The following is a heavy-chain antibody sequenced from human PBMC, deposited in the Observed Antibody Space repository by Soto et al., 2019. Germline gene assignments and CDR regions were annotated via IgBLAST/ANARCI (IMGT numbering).Heavy chain of an antibody. CDR2: ISAYNGNT. CDR1: GYTFTSYG. Sequence: QVRLVQSGAEVKKPGASVKVSCKASGYTFTSYGISWVRQAPGQGLEWMGWISAYNGNTNYAQKLQGRVTMTTDTSTSTAYMELRSLRSDDTAVYYCARVRYCGGDCYSGVDYWGQGTLVTVSS. D-gene: IGHD2-21*02. J-gene: IGHJ4*02. V-gene: IGHV1-18*01. CDR3: ARVRYCGGDCYSGVDY.